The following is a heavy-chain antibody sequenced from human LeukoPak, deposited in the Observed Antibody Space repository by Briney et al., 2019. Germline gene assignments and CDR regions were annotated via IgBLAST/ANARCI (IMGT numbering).Heavy chain of an antibody. J-gene: IGHJ5*02. D-gene: IGHD2-2*03. Sequence: PGGSLRLSCAASGFTFSSYEMNWVRQPPGKGLEWVSYISTSGSTIYYADSVKGRFTISRDNAKNSLYLQMNSLRAEDTAVYYCARGTGYCLDPWGQGTLVTVSS. CDR2: ISTSGSTI. CDR3: ARGTGYCLDP. CDR1: GFTFSSYE. V-gene: IGHV3-48*03.